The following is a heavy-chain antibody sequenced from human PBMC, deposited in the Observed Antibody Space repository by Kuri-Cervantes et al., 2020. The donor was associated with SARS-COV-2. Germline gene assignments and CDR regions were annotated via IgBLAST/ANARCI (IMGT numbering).Heavy chain of an antibody. D-gene: IGHD6-6*01. J-gene: IGHJ4*02. V-gene: IGHV3-74*01. CDR2: INSDGSST. CDR1: GFTFSSYW. Sequence: GESLKISCAASGFTFSSYWMHWVRQAPGKGLVWVSRINSDGSSTSYADSVKGRFTISRDNAKNSLYLQMNSLRDEDTAVYYCARGGSSSSVWGQGTLVTVSS. CDR3: ARGGSSSSV.